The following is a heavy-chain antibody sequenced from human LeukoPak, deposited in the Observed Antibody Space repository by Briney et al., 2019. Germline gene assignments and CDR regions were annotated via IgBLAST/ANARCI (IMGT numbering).Heavy chain of an antibody. V-gene: IGHV3-30*16. CDR1: GLNFNSYA. CDR2: IAYDGSIN. D-gene: IGHD2-15*01. Sequence: PGGSLSLSCAASGLNFNSYAVHGVPQAPGRGLEGVADIAYDGSINFYGASVKGRFTNSRDNSKNTLYLQMNSLRAEDSALYFCAGDRRYCGGVSCYFDYFFGYWGQGTLVTVSS. CDR3: AGDRRYCGGVSCYFDYFFGY. J-gene: IGHJ4*02.